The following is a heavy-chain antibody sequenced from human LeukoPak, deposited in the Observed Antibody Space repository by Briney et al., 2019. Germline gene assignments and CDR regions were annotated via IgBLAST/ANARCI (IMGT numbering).Heavy chain of an antibody. V-gene: IGHV3-15*07. Sequence: GGSLRLPCAASGFTFSNAWMNWVRQAPGKGLEWVGRIKSKTDGGTTDYAAPVKGRFTISRDDSKNTLYLQMNSLKTEDTAVYYCTTEPYYYDSSGYYYGFDYWGQGTLVTVSS. CDR3: TTEPYYYDSSGYYYGFDY. D-gene: IGHD3-22*01. CDR2: IKSKTDGGTT. J-gene: IGHJ4*02. CDR1: GFTFSNAW.